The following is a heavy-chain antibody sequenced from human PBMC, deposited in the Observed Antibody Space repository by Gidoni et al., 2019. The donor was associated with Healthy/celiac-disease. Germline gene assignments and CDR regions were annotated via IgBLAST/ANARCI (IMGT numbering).Heavy chain of an antibody. CDR3: ARAPHCSGGSCYLDY. Sequence: EVQLVESGGGLVQPGGSLRLSCAAPASTSRRYEMNWGRQAPGKGLEWVSYISSSGSTIYYTASVKGRFTISRDNAKNSLYLQMNSLRAEDTAVYYCARAPHCSGGSCYLDYWGQGTLVTVSS. CDR1: ASTSRRYE. CDR2: ISSSGSTI. V-gene: IGHV3-48*03. J-gene: IGHJ4*02. D-gene: IGHD2-15*01.